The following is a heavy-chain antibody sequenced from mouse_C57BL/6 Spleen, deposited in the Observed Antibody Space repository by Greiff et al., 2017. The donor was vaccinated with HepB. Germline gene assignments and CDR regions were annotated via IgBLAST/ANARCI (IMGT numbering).Heavy chain of an antibody. V-gene: IGHV1-64*01. J-gene: IGHJ2*01. CDR3: ARSPYDGYYVGY. CDR2: IHPNSGST. Sequence: VQLQQSGAELVKPGASVKLSCKASGYTFTSYWMHWVKQRPGQGLEWIGMIHPNSGSTNYNEKFKSKATLTVDKSSSTAYMQLSSLTSEDSAVYYCARSPYDGYYVGYWGQGTTLTVSS. CDR1: GYTFTSYW. D-gene: IGHD2-3*01.